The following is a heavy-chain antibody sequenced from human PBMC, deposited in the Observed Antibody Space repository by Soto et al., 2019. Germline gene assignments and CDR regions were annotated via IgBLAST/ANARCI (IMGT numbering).Heavy chain of an antibody. Sequence: SETLSLTCSVYGASFSGYYWSWIRQSPGKGLEWIGEIHHSGSTHYNPSLKSRLTFSIDESQSQFYMMLTSVTAADTALYFCARGHSTSGYDSWGQGSLVTSPQ. CDR1: GASFSGYY. CDR2: IHHSGST. D-gene: IGHD6-6*01. J-gene: IGHJ4*02. V-gene: IGHV4-34*01. CDR3: ARGHSTSGYDS.